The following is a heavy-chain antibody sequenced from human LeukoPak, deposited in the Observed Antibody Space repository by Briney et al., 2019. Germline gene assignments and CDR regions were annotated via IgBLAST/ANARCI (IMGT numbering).Heavy chain of an antibody. CDR1: GFTFSRDW. CDR3: ARVQRGIAVALDY. J-gene: IGHJ4*02. CDR2: ISTTGSSI. Sequence: GGSLRLSCAASGFTFSRDWMHWVRQAPGKGLEWVSYISTTGSSIYYADSVKGRFTISRDNVKNLLYLQMNSLRAEDTAVYYCARVQRGIAVALDYWGQGTLATVSS. D-gene: IGHD6-19*01. V-gene: IGHV3-48*03.